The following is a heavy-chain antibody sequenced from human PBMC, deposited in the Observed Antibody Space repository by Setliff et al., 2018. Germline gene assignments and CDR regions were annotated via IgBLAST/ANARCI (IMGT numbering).Heavy chain of an antibody. D-gene: IGHD3-9*01. Sequence: QPGGSLRLSCVVSGFTSGAYWMNWVRQAPGKGLVWVSRIDPYGSFTAYADSVKGRFTISRDNAKDTVYLQMNSLRVDDTAVYYCARGLPGSGYSSGVLDFWGQGTRVTVSS. CDR3: ARGLPGSGYSSGVLDF. CDR2: IDPYGSFT. CDR1: GFTSGAYW. V-gene: IGHV3-74*01. J-gene: IGHJ4*03.